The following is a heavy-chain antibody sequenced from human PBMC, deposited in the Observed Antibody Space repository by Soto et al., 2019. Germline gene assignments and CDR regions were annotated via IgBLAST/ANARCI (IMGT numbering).Heavy chain of an antibody. CDR1: GFTFSSYA. D-gene: IGHD6-19*01. J-gene: IGHJ1*01. Sequence: PGGSLRLSCAASGFTFSSYAMSWVRQAPGKGLEWVSAISGSGGSTYYADSVKGRFTISRDNSKNTLYLQMSSLRAEDTAVYYCAKVGYSSGWYRYFQHWGQGTLVTVSS. CDR2: ISGSGGST. V-gene: IGHV3-23*01. CDR3: AKVGYSSGWYRYFQH.